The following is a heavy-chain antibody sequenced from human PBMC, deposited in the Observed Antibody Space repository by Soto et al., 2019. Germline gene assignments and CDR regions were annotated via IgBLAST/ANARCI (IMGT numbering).Heavy chain of an antibody. CDR3: ARGNY. Sequence: EVQLVESGGGLVQPGGSLRLSCEASGFIFRSNSMTWVRQAPGKGLEWISYISNTGTIMYYADSVKGRFTVSRDNAKDSLYLQMNSLRDDDTAVYYCARGNYLGQGTLVTVSS. V-gene: IGHV3-48*02. J-gene: IGHJ4*02. CDR1: GFIFRSNS. CDR2: ISNTGTIM.